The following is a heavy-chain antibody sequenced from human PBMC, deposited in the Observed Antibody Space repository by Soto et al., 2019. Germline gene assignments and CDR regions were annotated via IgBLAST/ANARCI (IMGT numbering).Heavy chain of an antibody. CDR3: AREATVTTNPKYYYYYYGMDV. Sequence: QVQLVESGGGVVQPGRSLRLSCAASGFTFSSYAMHWVHQAPGKGLEWVAVISYDGSNKYYADSVKGRFTISRDNSKNTLYLQMNSLRAEDTAVYYCAREATVTTNPKYYYYYYGMDVWGQGTTVTVSS. D-gene: IGHD4-4*01. CDR2: ISYDGSNK. CDR1: GFTFSSYA. J-gene: IGHJ6*02. V-gene: IGHV3-30-3*01.